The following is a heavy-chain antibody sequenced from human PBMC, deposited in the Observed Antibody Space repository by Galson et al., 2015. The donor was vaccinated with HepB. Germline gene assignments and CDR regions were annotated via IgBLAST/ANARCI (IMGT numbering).Heavy chain of an antibody. Sequence: SLRLSCAASGFTFSSYAMSWVRQAPGKGLEWVSAISGSGGSTYYADSVKGRFTISRDNSKNTLYLQMNSLRAEDTAVYYCAKDRATVTNGARGWFDPWGQGTLVTVSS. CDR3: AKDRATVTNGARGWFDP. J-gene: IGHJ5*02. CDR2: ISGSGGST. V-gene: IGHV3-23*01. CDR1: GFTFSSYA. D-gene: IGHD4-17*01.